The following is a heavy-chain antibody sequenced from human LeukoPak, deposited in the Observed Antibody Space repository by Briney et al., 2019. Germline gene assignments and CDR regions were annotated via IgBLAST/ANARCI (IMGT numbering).Heavy chain of an antibody. CDR3: AREYMGFDY. D-gene: IGHD1-14*01. J-gene: IGHJ4*02. V-gene: IGHV3-33*01. CDR1: GFTFSSYA. Sequence: QSGGSLRLSCAASGFTFSSYAMNWVRQAPGKGLEWVAVIWYDGSNKYYADSVKGRFTISRDNSKNTLYLQMNSLRAEDTAVYYCAREYMGFDYWGQGTLVTVSS. CDR2: IWYDGSNK.